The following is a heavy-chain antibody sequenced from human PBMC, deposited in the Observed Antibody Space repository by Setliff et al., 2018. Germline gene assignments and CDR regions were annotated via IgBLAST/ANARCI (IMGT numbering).Heavy chain of an antibody. CDR3: ARGARLYETDHHYYGWLDP. CDR2: IRYDGSSK. D-gene: IGHD3-22*01. J-gene: IGHJ5*02. V-gene: IGHV3-33*01. CDR1: GFTFYNYA. Sequence: PGGSLRLSCAASGFTFYNYAMHWVRQAPGKGLEWVAVIRYDGSSKYYGDSVKGRFTISRDNSKNTLYLQMNNLRAEDTAVYHCARGARLYETDHHYYGWLDPWGQGTLVTVSS.